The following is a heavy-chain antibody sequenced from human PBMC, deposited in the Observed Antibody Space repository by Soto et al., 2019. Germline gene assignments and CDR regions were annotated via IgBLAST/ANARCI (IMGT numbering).Heavy chain of an antibody. V-gene: IGHV4-30-4*01. CDR1: GGSFSSGDYY. D-gene: IGHD3-22*01. CDR2: ISNSGST. Sequence: TLSLPCTVSGGSFSSGDYYWGWIRQPPGKGLEWVGYISNSGSTFYNSSLKSRVTISVDTSKNQFSLKLSSVTAADTAVYFCARVPDHYDSRGDLRGFYFDYWGQGTLVTVSS. J-gene: IGHJ4*02. CDR3: ARVPDHYDSRGDLRGFYFDY.